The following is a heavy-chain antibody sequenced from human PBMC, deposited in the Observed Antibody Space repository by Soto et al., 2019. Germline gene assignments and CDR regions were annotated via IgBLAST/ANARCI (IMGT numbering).Heavy chain of an antibody. D-gene: IGHD6-13*01. CDR2: ISSSSSYI. CDR1: GFTFSDYY. CDR3: AREGPGSSSWYVDS. Sequence: QVQLVESGGGLVKPGGSLRLSCAASGFTFSDYYMSWIRQAPGKGLERLSYISSSSSYINYADSVKGRFTISRDNAKNSLCLHRSRLRAEDTAVYYCAREGPGSSSWYVDSWGQGTLVTVSS. J-gene: IGHJ4*02. V-gene: IGHV3-11*05.